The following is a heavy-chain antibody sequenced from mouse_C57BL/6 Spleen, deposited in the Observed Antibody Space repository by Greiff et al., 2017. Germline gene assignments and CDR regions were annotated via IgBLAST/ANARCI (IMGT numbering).Heavy chain of an antibody. V-gene: IGHV3-6*01. D-gene: IGHD5-1-1*01. J-gene: IGHJ1*03. CDR2: IRYSGST. Sequence: ESGPGLAKPSPSLSLTCSVTGYSITSGDYWNWIRQFPGNNLEFMGFIRYSGSTNYNPSLKNRISLTPDTSKKQFIVQLNSVTNEDAAKFYCRSGIIRYFDDWGTGTPVTVSS. CDR3: RSGIIRYFDD. CDR1: GYSITSGDY.